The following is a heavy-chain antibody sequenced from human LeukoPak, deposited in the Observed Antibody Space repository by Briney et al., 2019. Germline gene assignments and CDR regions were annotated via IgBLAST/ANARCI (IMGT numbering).Heavy chain of an antibody. CDR3: VLGGYDSPYLGFDY. D-gene: IGHD3-22*01. CDR2: ITSNLNTI. V-gene: IGHV3-48*04. CDR1: GFTFSSYA. J-gene: IGHJ4*02. Sequence: GGSLRLSCAASGFTFSSYAMSWVRQAPGEGLEWLAYITSNLNTIYYADSVKGRFTISRDNAKNSLYLQMNSLRAEDTAVYYCVLGGYDSPYLGFDYWGQGTLVTVSS.